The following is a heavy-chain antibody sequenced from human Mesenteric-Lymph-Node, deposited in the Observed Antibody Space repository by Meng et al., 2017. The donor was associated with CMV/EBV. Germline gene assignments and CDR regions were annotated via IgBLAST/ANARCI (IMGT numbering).Heavy chain of an antibody. V-gene: IGHV3-23*01. D-gene: IGHD6-19*01. Sequence: AGFTVSSYAMTWVRQAAGKELGGVTLISDGGSNTYYTDSVKGRFTISRDNSKNTMYLQMNSLRADDTAVYYCAKSADYSSGWTYFDYWGQGALVTVSS. CDR1: GFTVSSYA. J-gene: IGHJ4*02. CDR3: AKSADYSSGWTYFDY. CDR2: ISDGGSNT.